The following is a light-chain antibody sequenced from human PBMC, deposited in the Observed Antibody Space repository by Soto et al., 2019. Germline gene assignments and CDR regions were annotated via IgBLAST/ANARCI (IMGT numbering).Light chain of an antibody. V-gene: IGKV3-20*01. CDR3: QQYDSSPIT. CDR1: QSVSSSY. J-gene: IGKJ5*01. CDR2: GAS. Sequence: DIVLTQSPGTPSLSPGERATLSCRASQSVSSSYLAWYQQKPGQAPRLLIYGASSRATGIPDRFSGSGSGTDFTLTISRLEPEDFAVYYCQQYDSSPITFGQGTRLEIK.